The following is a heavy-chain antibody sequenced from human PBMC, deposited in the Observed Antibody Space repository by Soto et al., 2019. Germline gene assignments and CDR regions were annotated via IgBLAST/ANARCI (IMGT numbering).Heavy chain of an antibody. CDR2: IYYSGST. V-gene: IGHV4-31*03. CDR3: ASYSSSSVYNWFDP. CDR1: GGSISSGGYY. J-gene: IGHJ5*02. Sequence: KTSETLSLTCTVSGGSISSGGYYWSWIRRHPGKGLEWIGYIYYSGSTYYNPSLKSRVTISVDTSKNQFSLKLSSVTAADTAVYYCASYSSSSVYNWFDPWGQGTLVTVSS. D-gene: IGHD6-6*01.